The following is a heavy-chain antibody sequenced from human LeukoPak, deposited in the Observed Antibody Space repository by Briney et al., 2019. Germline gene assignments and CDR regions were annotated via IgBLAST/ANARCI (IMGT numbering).Heavy chain of an antibody. V-gene: IGHV3-48*01. D-gene: IGHD2-8*02. Sequence: GGSLRLSCAASGFTFSSYNMNWVRQAPGKGLEWLSYISSSSNTIYYADSVKGRFTISRDNDKESLYLQMSSLRAEDTAVYYCARDTDTNWFNPWGQGTLVTVSS. CDR3: ARDTDTNWFNP. CDR1: GFTFSSYN. J-gene: IGHJ5*02. CDR2: ISSSSNTI.